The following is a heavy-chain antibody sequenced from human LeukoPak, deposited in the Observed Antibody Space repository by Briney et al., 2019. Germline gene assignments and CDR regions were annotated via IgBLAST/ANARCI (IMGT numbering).Heavy chain of an antibody. D-gene: IGHD3-10*01. CDR3: AKVGEDTSYGSGRHYYYYYMDV. Sequence: GGSLRLSCAASGFTFSSYAMSWVREAPGKGLEWVSAISGSGGSTYYADSVKGRFTISRDNSKNTLYLQMNSLRAEDTAVYYCAKVGEDTSYGSGRHYYYYYMDVWGKGTTVTISS. V-gene: IGHV3-23*01. CDR1: GFTFSSYA. CDR2: ISGSGGST. J-gene: IGHJ6*03.